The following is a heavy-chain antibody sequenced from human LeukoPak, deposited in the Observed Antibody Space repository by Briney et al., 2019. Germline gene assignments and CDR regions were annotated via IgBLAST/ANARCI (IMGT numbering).Heavy chain of an antibody. J-gene: IGHJ4*02. CDR1: GYTFTSYA. V-gene: IGHV1-3*01. Sequence: GASVKVSCKASGYTFTSYAMHWVRQAPGQRLEWMGWINAGNGNTKYSQKFQGRVTITRDTSASTAYMELSSLRSEDTAVYHCARDIVRDSGYDFFYWGQGTLVTVSS. CDR3: ARDIVRDSGYDFFY. CDR2: INAGNGNT. D-gene: IGHD5-12*01.